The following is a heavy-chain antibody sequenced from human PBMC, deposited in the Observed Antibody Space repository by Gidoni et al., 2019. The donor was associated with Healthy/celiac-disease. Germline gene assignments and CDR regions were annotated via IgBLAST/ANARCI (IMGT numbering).Heavy chain of an antibody. V-gene: IGHV3-21*01. Sequence: EVQLVESGGGLVKPGGSLRLSCAASGFTFSSYSMNWVRQAPGKGLEWVSSISSSSSYIYYADSVKGRFTISRDNAKNSLYLQMNSLRAEDTAVYYCARDPQQLVSNYYYYYGMDVWGQGTTVTVSS. CDR1: GFTFSSYS. J-gene: IGHJ6*02. CDR3: ARDPQQLVSNYYYYYGMDV. CDR2: ISSSSSYI. D-gene: IGHD6-13*01.